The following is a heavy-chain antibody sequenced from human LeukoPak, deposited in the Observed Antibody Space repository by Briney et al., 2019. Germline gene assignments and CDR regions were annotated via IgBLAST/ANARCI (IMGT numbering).Heavy chain of an antibody. D-gene: IGHD3-10*01. J-gene: IGHJ5*02. CDR1: GYTFTNYY. Sequence: ASVKVSCKASGYTFTNYYMHWVRQAPGQGLEWLGLITPSGGSTWYAQKFQGRVTMTTDTSTSTAYMELRSLRSDDTAVYYCARDGRGSRSSWFDPWGQGTLVIVSS. CDR3: ARDGRGSRSSWFDP. V-gene: IGHV1-46*01. CDR2: ITPSGGST.